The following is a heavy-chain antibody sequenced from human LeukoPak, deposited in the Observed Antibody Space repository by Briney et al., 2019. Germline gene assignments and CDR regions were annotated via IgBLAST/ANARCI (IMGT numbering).Heavy chain of an antibody. D-gene: IGHD6-6*01. CDR2: ISYDGSNK. CDR1: GFTFSSHA. Sequence: GRSLRLSCAASGFTFSSHAMHWVRQAPGKGLEWVAVISYDGSNKYYADSVKGRFTISRDNSKNTLYLQMNSLRAEDTAVYYCARDIAARPWGGYFDYWGQGTLVTVSS. V-gene: IGHV3-30-3*01. CDR3: ARDIAARPWGGYFDY. J-gene: IGHJ4*02.